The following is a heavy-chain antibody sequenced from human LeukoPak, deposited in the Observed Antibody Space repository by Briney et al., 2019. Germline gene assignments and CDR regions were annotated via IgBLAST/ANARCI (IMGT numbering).Heavy chain of an antibody. Sequence: ASVKVSCKASGYTFTSYDINWVRQATGQGLEWMGWMNPNSGNTGYAQKFQGRVTMTRNTSISTAYMELSSLRSEDTAVYYCARVGSSSWWIPQEHYYYYMDVWGKGTTVTVSS. V-gene: IGHV1-8*01. CDR3: ARVGSSSWWIPQEHYYYYMDV. J-gene: IGHJ6*03. D-gene: IGHD6-13*01. CDR1: GYTFTSYD. CDR2: MNPNSGNT.